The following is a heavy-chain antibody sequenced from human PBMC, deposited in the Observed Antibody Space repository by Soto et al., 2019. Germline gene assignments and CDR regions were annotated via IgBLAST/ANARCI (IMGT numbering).Heavy chain of an antibody. CDR1: GFTFSSYA. CDR2: ISYDGSNK. J-gene: IGHJ6*02. V-gene: IGHV3-30-3*01. CDR3: ASDGAYYDFWSGYYPYYYYYGMDV. Sequence: QVQLVESGGGVVQPGRSLRLSCAASGFTFSSYAMHWVRQAPGKGLEWVAVISYDGSNKYYADSVKSRFTISRDNSKNKLYLQMNSLRAEDTAVYYCASDGAYYDFWSGYYPYYYYYGMDVWGQGTTVTVSS. D-gene: IGHD3-3*01.